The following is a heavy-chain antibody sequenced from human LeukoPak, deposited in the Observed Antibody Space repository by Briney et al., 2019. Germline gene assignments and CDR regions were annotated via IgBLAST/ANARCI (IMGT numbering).Heavy chain of an antibody. V-gene: IGHV3-66*01. CDR3: ARDAGDRGGFDY. J-gene: IGHJ4*02. D-gene: IGHD7-27*01. CDR1: GFTVSDNY. Sequence: GGSLRLSCAASGFTVSDNYMSWVRQAPGKGLEWVSVIYSGGSTYYADSVKGSFTISRDNSKNTLYLQMNSLRAEDTAVYYCARDAGDRGGFDYWGQGTPVTVSS. CDR2: IYSGGST.